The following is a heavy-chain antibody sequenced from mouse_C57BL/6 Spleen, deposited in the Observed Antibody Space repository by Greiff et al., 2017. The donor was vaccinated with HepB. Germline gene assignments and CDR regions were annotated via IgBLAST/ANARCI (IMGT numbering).Heavy chain of an antibody. CDR3: TTHYDYDGGFAY. CDR2: IDPETGGT. D-gene: IGHD2-4*01. V-gene: IGHV1-15*01. Sequence: VKLMESGAELVRPGASVTLSCKASGYTFTDYAMHWVKQTPVHGLEWIGAIDPETGGTAYNQKFKGKAILTADKSSSTAYMELRSLTSEDSAVYYCTTHYDYDGGFAYWGQGTLVTVSA. J-gene: IGHJ3*01. CDR1: GYTFTDYA.